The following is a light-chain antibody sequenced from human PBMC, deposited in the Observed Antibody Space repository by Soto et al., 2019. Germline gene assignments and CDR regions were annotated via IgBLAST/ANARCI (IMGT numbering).Light chain of an antibody. CDR3: QQIYSTLYT. CDR2: AAS. CDR1: QTISTY. V-gene: IGKV1-39*01. Sequence: DIQMTQSPSSLSASVGDRVTITCRASQTISTYLNWYQQKPGKAPKLLIYAASSLQSGVPSRFSGIGSGTDFTLTISSLQPEDFATYYCQQIYSTLYTFGQGTKLEIK. J-gene: IGKJ2*01.